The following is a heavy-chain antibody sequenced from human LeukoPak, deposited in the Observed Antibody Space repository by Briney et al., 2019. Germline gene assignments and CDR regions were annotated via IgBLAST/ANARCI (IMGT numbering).Heavy chain of an antibody. CDR3: ARPKEIAAADPYFDY. V-gene: IGHV3-74*01. Sequence: GGSLRLSCEASGFTFSSYWMHWVRQVLGKGLVWVSRINSDGSSASYADSVKGRFTISRDNAKNTLYLQMNSLRVEDTAVYYCARPKEIAAADPYFDYWGQGTLVTVSS. CDR2: INSDGSSA. J-gene: IGHJ4*02. D-gene: IGHD6-13*01. CDR1: GFTFSSYW.